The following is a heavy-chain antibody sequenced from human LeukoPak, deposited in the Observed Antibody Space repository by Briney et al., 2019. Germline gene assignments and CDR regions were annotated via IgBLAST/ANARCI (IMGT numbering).Heavy chain of an antibody. CDR2: INPSGGST. V-gene: IGHV1-46*01. J-gene: IGHJ4*02. Sequence: ASVKVSCKASGYTFTGYYMHWVRQAPGQGLEWMGIINPSGGSTNYAQKFQGRVTITTDESTSTAYMELSSLRSEDTAVYYCARGDGYNAMNYYFDYWGQGTLVTVSS. CDR1: GYTFTGYY. D-gene: IGHD5-24*01. CDR3: ARGDGYNAMNYYFDY.